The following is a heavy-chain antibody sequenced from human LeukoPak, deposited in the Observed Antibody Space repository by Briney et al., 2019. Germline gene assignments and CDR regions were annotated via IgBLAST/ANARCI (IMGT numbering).Heavy chain of an antibody. V-gene: IGHV1-69*05. CDR1: GGTFSSYA. J-gene: IGHJ5*02. Sequence: PWASVKVSCKASGGTFSSYAISWVRQASGQGLEWMGGIIPIFGTANYAQKFQGRVTITTDESTSTAYMELSSLRSEDTAVYYCASSDCSSTSCYNWFDPWGQGTLVTVSS. CDR3: ASSDCSSTSCYNWFDP. D-gene: IGHD2-2*01. CDR2: IIPIFGTA.